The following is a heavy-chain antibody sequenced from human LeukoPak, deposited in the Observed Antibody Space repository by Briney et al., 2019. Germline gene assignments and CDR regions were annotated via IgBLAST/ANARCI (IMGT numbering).Heavy chain of an antibody. CDR2: VYYSGST. D-gene: IGHD6-13*01. Sequence: GSLRLSCAASEFPFSSHWMYWIRQPPGKGLEWIGYVYYSGSTNYNPSLKSRVYISVDTSKNQFSLKLRSVTAADTAVYYCVRAAGSSSWSTWGQGALVTVSS. CDR1: EFPFSSHW. V-gene: IGHV4-59*11. J-gene: IGHJ5*02. CDR3: VRAAGSSSWST.